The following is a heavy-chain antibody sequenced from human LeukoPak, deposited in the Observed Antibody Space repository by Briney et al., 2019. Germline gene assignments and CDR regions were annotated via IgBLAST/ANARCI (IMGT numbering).Heavy chain of an antibody. CDR2: ISWNSGSI. D-gene: IGHD1-7*01. Sequence: QTGGSLRLSCAASGFTFDDYAMHWGRQVPGKGLEWVSGISWNSGSIGYAASVKGRFPISRDKYKHPLYLQMKSLRAEDTALYYCAQDRESDNWNYGLFDYWGQGTLVTVSS. CDR1: GFTFDDYA. V-gene: IGHV3-9*01. J-gene: IGHJ4*02. CDR3: AQDRESDNWNYGLFDY.